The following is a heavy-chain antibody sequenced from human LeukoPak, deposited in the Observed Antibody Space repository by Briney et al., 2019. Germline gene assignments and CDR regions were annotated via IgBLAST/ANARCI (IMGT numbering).Heavy chain of an antibody. D-gene: IGHD6-19*01. J-gene: IGHJ6*02. CDR2: IKQDGSDK. Sequence: GGSLRLSCAASGFTFSSYWMSWVRQAPGKGLEWVANIKQDGSDKYYVDSVKGRFTISRDNTKNSLYLQMNSLRAEDTAVYYCARLKQWLVRDYYYYGMDVWGQGTTVTVSS. CDR3: ARLKQWLVRDYYYYGMDV. CDR1: GFTFSSYW. V-gene: IGHV3-7*01.